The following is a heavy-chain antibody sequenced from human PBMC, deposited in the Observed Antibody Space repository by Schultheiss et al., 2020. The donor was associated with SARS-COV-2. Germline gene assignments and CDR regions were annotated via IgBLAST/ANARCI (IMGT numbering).Heavy chain of an antibody. D-gene: IGHD6-6*01. V-gene: IGHV1-18*01. CDR3: ARNGPGVGQLVFCDY. CDR2: ISAYNGNT. Sequence: ASVKVSCKASGGTFSSYAISWVRQAPGQGLEWMGWISAYNGNTNYAQKFQGRVTMTRDTSISTAYMELSRLRSDDTAVYYCARNGPGVGQLVFCDYWGQGTLVTVSS. J-gene: IGHJ4*02. CDR1: GGTFSSYA.